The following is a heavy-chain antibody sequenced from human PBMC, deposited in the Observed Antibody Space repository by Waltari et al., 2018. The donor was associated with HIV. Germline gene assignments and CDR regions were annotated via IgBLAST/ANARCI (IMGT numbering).Heavy chain of an antibody. D-gene: IGHD7-27*01. CDR3: ARDYTGLGIDY. J-gene: IGHJ4*02. V-gene: IGHV3-7*01. CDR2: INQDGSYK. Sequence: EVQLVESGGGLVQPGGSLRLSCEASGLIFSNYWMSWVRQAPGKGLEWVANINQDGSYKYYVDSGKGRFTISRDNVKKSLYLQMNSLRAEDTALYYCARDYTGLGIDYWGQGTLVTVSS. CDR1: GLIFSNYW.